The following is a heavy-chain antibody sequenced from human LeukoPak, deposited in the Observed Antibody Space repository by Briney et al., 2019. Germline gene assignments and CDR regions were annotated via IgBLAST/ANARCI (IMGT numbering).Heavy chain of an antibody. CDR1: GGSISTYY. V-gene: IGHV4-59*01. Sequence: SEALSLTCTVSGGSISTYYWSWIRQPPGKGLEWVGYIYHSGSTKYNPSLKSRVTISVDTSQNQFSLKLSSVTAADTAVYYCARDGYSGSDALWGQGTLVTVSS. J-gene: IGHJ4*02. D-gene: IGHD5-12*01. CDR2: IYHSGST. CDR3: ARDGYSGSDAL.